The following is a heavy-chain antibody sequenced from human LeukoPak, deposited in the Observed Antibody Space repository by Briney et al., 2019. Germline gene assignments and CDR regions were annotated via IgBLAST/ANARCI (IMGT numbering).Heavy chain of an antibody. D-gene: IGHD1-26*01. Sequence: SETLSLTCTVSGGSISSYYWSWIRQPPGKGLEWIGYIYYSGSTNYNPSLKSRVTISVATSKTQFSLKLSSVTAADTAVYYCARLGLGGSYSPFDYWGQGTLVTVSS. CDR1: GGSISSYY. CDR2: IYYSGST. V-gene: IGHV4-59*08. CDR3: ARLGLGGSYSPFDY. J-gene: IGHJ4*02.